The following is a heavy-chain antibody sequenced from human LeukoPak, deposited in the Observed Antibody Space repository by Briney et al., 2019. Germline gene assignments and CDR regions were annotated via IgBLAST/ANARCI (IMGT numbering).Heavy chain of an antibody. CDR1: GGSISSSSYY. CDR3: ARELAPSAKLLLGWFDP. Sequence: PSETLCLTCTVSGGSISSSSYYWGWIRQPPGKGLEWIGRIYYSGSTYYNPSLKSRVTISVDTSKNQFSLQLNSVTPEDTAVYYCARELAPSAKLLLGWFDPWGQGTLVTVSS. D-gene: IGHD2-2*01. V-gene: IGHV4-39*02. CDR2: IYYSGST. J-gene: IGHJ5*02.